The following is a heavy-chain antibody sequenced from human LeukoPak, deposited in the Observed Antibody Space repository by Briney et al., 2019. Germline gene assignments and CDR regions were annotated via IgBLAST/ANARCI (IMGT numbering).Heavy chain of an antibody. D-gene: IGHD4-17*01. CDR3: ARTKSAYGDYLFDY. CDR2: IYYSGST. CDR1: GGSISSYY. Sequence: ASETLSLTCTVSGGSISSYYWSWIRQPPGKGLEWIGYIYYSGSTNYNPSLKSRVTISVDTSKNQFSLKLSSVTAADTAVYYCARTKSAYGDYLFDYWGQGTLVTVSS. J-gene: IGHJ4*02. V-gene: IGHV4-59*12.